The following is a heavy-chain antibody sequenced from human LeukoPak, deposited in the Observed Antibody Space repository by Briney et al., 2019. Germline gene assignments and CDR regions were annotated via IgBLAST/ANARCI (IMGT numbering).Heavy chain of an antibody. CDR2: MNPNSGNT. V-gene: IGHV1-8*01. D-gene: IGHD6-13*01. CDR1: GYTFTSYD. J-gene: IGHJ5*02. Sequence: ASVKVSCKASGYTFTSYDINWVRQATGQGLEWMGWMNPNSGNTGYAQKFQGRVTMTRNTSISTAYMELSSLRSEDTAVYYCATSSYSSSWLGGYNWFDPWGQGTPVTVSS. CDR3: ATSSYSSSWLGGYNWFDP.